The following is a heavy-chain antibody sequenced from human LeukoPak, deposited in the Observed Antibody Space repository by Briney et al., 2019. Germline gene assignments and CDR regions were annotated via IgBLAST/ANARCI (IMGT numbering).Heavy chain of an antibody. CDR2: INAGNGNT. Sequence: ASVKVSCKASGYTFTSYAMQWVRRAPGQRLEWMGWINAGNGNTKYSQKFQGRVTITRDTSASTAYMELSSLRSEDTAVYYCARPTRIQLWRVSYYFDYCGQGTLVTVSS. CDR1: GYTFTSYA. CDR3: ARPTRIQLWRVSYYFDY. V-gene: IGHV1-3*01. J-gene: IGHJ4*02. D-gene: IGHD5-18*01.